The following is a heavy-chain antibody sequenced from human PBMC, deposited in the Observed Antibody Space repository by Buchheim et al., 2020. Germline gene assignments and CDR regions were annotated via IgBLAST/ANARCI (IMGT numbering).Heavy chain of an antibody. V-gene: IGHV3-74*01. D-gene: IGHD5-12*01. CDR1: GFTFSSYW. Sequence: EVQLVESGGGLVQPGGSLRLSCAASGFTFSSYWMHWVRQAPGKGLVWVSRINSDGSSTSYADSVKGRFTISRDNAKNTLYLQMKRLRAEDTAVYYCARDEVVATLFYCYYYGMDVWGQGTT. CDR3: ARDEVVATLFYCYYYGMDV. CDR2: INSDGSST. J-gene: IGHJ6*02.